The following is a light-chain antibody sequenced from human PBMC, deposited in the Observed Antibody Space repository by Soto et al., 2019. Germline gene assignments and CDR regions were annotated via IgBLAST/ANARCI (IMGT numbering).Light chain of an antibody. CDR1: SSDIGYYNY. CDR3: SSYKTGSTVV. V-gene: IGLV2-14*01. Sequence: SALTQPASVSGSPGQSITISCTGTSSDIGYYNYVSWYQQYPGKAPKLIIYEVSNRPSGVSNRFSGSKSANTASLTISGLQAEYEADYHCSSYKTGSTVVFGTGTKLTVL. J-gene: IGLJ1*01. CDR2: EVS.